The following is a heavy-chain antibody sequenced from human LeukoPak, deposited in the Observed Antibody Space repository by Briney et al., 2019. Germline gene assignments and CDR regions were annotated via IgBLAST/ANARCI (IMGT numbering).Heavy chain of an antibody. J-gene: IGHJ4*02. CDR3: ARCHSIVATSPPGY. CDR2: ISAYNGNT. D-gene: IGHD5-12*01. Sequence: APVKVSCKASGYTFTSYGISWVRQAPGQGLEWMGWISAYNGNTNYAQKLQGRVTMTTDTSTSTAYMELRSLRSDDTAVYYCARCHSIVATSPPGYWGQGTLVTVSS. V-gene: IGHV1-18*01. CDR1: GYTFTSYG.